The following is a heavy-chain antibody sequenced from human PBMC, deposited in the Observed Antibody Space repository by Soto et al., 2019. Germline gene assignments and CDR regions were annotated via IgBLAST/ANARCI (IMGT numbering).Heavy chain of an antibody. J-gene: IGHJ4*02. V-gene: IGHV1-58*01. CDR2: IVVGSGNT. D-gene: IGHD3-3*01. CDR3: AAEGLGVVIAGNY. CDR1: GFTFTSSA. Sequence: SVKVSCKASGFTFTSSAVQWVRQARGQRLEWIGWIVVGSGNTNYAQKFQERVTITRDMSTSTAYMELSSLRSEDTAVYYCAAEGLGVVIAGNYWGQGTLATVSS.